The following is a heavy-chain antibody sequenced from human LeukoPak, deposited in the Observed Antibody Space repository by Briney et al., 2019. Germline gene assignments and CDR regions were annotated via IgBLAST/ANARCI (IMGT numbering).Heavy chain of an antibody. Sequence: GGSLRLSCAASGFTFSSYALSWVRQAPGKGLEWVSAISGSGGSTYYADSVKGRFTISRDNSKNTLYLQMNSLRAEDTAVYYCARTSLFEGYYDILTGFGNWFDPWGQGTLVTVSS. CDR1: GFTFSSYA. CDR3: ARTSLFEGYYDILTGFGNWFDP. D-gene: IGHD3-9*01. CDR2: ISGSGGST. V-gene: IGHV3-23*01. J-gene: IGHJ5*02.